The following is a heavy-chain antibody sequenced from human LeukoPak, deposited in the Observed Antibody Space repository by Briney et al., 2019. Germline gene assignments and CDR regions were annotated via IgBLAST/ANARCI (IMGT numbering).Heavy chain of an antibody. Sequence: GASVKVSCKASGGTFSSYAISWVRQAPGQGLEWMGRIIPILGIANYAQKFQGRATITADKSTSTAYMELSSLRSEDTAVYYCARASIDCSSTSCYVTSGAFDIWGQGTMVTVSS. J-gene: IGHJ3*02. CDR3: ARASIDCSSTSCYVTSGAFDI. D-gene: IGHD2-2*01. V-gene: IGHV1-69*04. CDR2: IIPILGIA. CDR1: GGTFSSYA.